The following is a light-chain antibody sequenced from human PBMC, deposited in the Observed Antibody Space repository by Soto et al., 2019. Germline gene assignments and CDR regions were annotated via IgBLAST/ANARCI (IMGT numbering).Light chain of an antibody. J-gene: IGLJ3*02. CDR2: EVS. CDR1: SSDVGGYNY. CDR3: SAYTSSSTLVV. V-gene: IGLV2-14*01. Sequence: QSALTQPASVSGSPGQSITISCTGTSSDVGGYNYVSWYQQHPGKAPKLMIYEVSNRPSGVSNRFSGSKSGNTPSLTISGLQVGNKADSYCSAYTSSSTLVVFGGESHLTV.